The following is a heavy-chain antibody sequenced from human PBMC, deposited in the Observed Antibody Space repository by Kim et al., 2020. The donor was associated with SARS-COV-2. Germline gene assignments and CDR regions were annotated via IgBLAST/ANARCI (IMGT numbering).Heavy chain of an antibody. Sequence: GGSLRLSCAASGISFSLHWMSWVRQAPGKGPEWVATIKPDGTWESYVDSVKGRFTISRDNAKNSLDLQMNSLSADDTAVYYCATNQYRGQGAPVIVSS. CDR2: IKPDGTWE. CDR3: ATNQY. CDR1: GISFSLHW. V-gene: IGHV3-7*03. J-gene: IGHJ4*02.